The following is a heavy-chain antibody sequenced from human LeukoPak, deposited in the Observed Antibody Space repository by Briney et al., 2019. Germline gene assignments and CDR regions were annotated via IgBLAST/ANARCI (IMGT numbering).Heavy chain of an antibody. CDR2: IYPGDSDT. CDR1: GYSFTTYW. J-gene: IGHJ4*02. V-gene: IGHV5-51*01. CDR3: ARARYCSGGSCYAEY. Sequence: HGESLKISCKGSGYSFTTYWIGWVRQMPGKGLEWMGIIYPGDSDTRYSPSFQGQVTTSADRSISTAYLQWSSLKASDTAMYYCARARYCSGGSCYAEYWGQGTLVTVSS. D-gene: IGHD2-15*01.